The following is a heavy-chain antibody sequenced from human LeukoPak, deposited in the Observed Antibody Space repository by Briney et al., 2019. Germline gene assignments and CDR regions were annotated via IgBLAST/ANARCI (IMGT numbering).Heavy chain of an antibody. CDR1: GFTFGDYA. V-gene: IGHV3-9*03. J-gene: IGHJ3*02. CDR3: AKAAPTVTLNDAFDI. CDR2: INWNSGSI. D-gene: IGHD4-17*01. Sequence: GRSLRLSCAASGFTFGDYAMHWVRHAPGKGLEWVSGINWNSGSITYVDSVKGRFTISRDNAKKSLYLQMNSLRVEDMAFYYCAKAAPTVTLNDAFDIWGQGTMVTVSS.